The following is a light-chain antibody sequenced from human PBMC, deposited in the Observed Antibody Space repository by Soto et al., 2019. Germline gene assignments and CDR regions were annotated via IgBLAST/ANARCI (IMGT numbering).Light chain of an antibody. Sequence: QSALTQPASVSGSPGQSISISCTGTSSDVGGYSHVSWYQQHPGKAPKVMIYDVSNRPSGVSSRFSGSKSGNTAFLTISGLQAEDAADFYCSAFTSRNTYVFGTGTKLTVL. CDR3: SAFTSRNTYV. CDR1: SSDVGGYSH. J-gene: IGLJ1*01. V-gene: IGLV2-14*03. CDR2: DVS.